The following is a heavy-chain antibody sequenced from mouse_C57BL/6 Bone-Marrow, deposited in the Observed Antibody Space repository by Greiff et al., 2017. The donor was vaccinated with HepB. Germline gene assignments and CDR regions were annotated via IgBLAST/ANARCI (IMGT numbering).Heavy chain of an antibody. CDR1: GYTFTSYW. CDR3: APRGFYYDSRYALDY. D-gene: IGHD2-4*01. V-gene: IGHV1-50*01. Sequence: QVQLQQPGAELVKPGASVKLSCKASGYTFTSYWMQWVKQRPGQGLEWIGEIDPSDSYTNYNQKFKGKATLTVDTSSSTAYMQLSSLTSEDSAVYFCAPRGFYYDSRYALDYWGEGTPVTVSS. J-gene: IGHJ4*01. CDR2: IDPSDSYT.